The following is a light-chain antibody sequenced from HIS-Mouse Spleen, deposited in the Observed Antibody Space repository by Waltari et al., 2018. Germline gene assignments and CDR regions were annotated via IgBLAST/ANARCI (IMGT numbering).Light chain of an antibody. Sequence: QSALTQPPSVSGSPGQSVTISCTGTSSDVGSYNRVSWYQQPPGTAPKLMIYEFSNRPAGVPDRFSGSKSGNTASLTISGLQAEDEADYYCSSYTSSWVFGGGTKLTVL. CDR3: SSYTSSWV. CDR1: SSDVGSYNR. V-gene: IGLV2-18*02. CDR2: EFS. J-gene: IGLJ2*01.